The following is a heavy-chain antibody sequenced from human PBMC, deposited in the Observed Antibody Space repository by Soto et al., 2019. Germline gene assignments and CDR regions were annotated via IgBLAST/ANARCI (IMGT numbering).Heavy chain of an antibody. CDR3: ARASSSSSAIDY. CDR1: GESISSGGYY. V-gene: IGHV4-31*03. CDR2: IYDIGSA. J-gene: IGHJ4*02. Sequence: QVQLQESGPGLVKPSQTLSLTCTVSGESISSGGYYWSWIRQHPGKGLEWIGYIYDIGSAYYNPSLKSRVSISMDTSKNQFATRLSSVTAADTAVYYCARASSSSSAIDYWGQGTLITVAS. D-gene: IGHD6-6*01.